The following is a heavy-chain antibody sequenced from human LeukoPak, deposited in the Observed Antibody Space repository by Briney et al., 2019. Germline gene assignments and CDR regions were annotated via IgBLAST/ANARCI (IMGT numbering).Heavy chain of an antibody. Sequence: GSLRLSCAASGFTFSDYYMSWIRQAPGKGLEWVSYISSSGSTIYYADSVKGRFTISRDNSKNTLYLQMNSLRAEDTAVYYCAKGEMATVRGYFDYWGQGTLVTVSS. CDR3: AKGEMATVRGYFDY. CDR2: ISSSGSTI. J-gene: IGHJ4*02. V-gene: IGHV3-11*01. CDR1: GFTFSDYY. D-gene: IGHD5-24*01.